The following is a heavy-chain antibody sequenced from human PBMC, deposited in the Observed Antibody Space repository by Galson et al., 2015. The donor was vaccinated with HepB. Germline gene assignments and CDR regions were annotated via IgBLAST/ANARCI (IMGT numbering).Heavy chain of an antibody. CDR3: ARTGGYRGYGPTGSTRYSDL. CDR1: GFTFSDYY. D-gene: IGHD5-12*01. V-gene: IGHV3-11*03. Sequence: SLRLSCAASGFTFSDYYMSWIRQAPGKGLEWVSYISSASNSYTNYADSVMGRFTISRDTAKNSLYLQMNSLRAEDTAVYYCARTGGYRGYGPTGSTRYSDLWGRGTLVTVSS. J-gene: IGHJ2*01. CDR2: ISSASNSYT.